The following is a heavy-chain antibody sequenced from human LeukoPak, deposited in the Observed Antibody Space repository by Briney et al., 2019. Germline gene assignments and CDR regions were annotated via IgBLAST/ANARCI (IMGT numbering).Heavy chain of an antibody. CDR2: ISSSSSTI. V-gene: IGHV3-48*04. Sequence: GGSLRLSCAASGFTFSSYSMNWVRQAAGKGLEWVSYISSSSSTICYADSVKGRFTISRDNAKNSLYLQMNSPRAEDTAVYYCARDHGLGVEAAAGPFYYYYGMDVWGQGTTVTVSS. D-gene: IGHD6-13*01. CDR3: ARDHGLGVEAAAGPFYYYYGMDV. CDR1: GFTFSSYS. J-gene: IGHJ6*02.